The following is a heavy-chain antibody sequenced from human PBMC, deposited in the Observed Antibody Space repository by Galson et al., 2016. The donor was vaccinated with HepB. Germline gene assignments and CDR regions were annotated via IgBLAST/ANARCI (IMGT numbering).Heavy chain of an antibody. Sequence: SLRLSCAASGFSFSRYAMSWVRQAPGKGLDWVSGISGSGGSTHYADSVQGRFTISRDNSKNTLYLQMNSLRIEAAAVYYCAKDYVWRCYLFKHFDSWGQGTLVTVPS. CDR2: ISGSGGST. CDR3: AKDYVWRCYLFKHFDS. CDR1: GFSFSRYA. V-gene: IGHV3-23*01. D-gene: IGHD3-16*02. J-gene: IGHJ4*02.